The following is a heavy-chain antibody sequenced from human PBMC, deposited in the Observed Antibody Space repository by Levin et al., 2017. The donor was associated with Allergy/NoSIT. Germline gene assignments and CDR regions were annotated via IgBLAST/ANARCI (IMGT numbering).Heavy chain of an antibody. J-gene: IGHJ5*02. CDR3: ARGGGFLIDL. V-gene: IGHV3-66*01. D-gene: IGHD2-15*01. CDR2: FNNDGGA. CDR1: GFAVSNNY. Sequence: SCAASGFAVSNNYMHWVRQAPGKGLEWVSVFNNDGGAYYADPVKGRFTMSKDNSKNTADLQMNSLRADDTAVYYCARGGGFLIDLWGQGTLVTVSS.